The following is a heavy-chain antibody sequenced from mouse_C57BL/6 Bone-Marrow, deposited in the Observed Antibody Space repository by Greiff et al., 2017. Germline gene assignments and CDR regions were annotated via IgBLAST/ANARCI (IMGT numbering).Heavy chain of an antibody. CDR2: IYPGGGYT. CDR1: GYTFTNYW. CDR3: ARSGSAIYYYAMDY. Sequence: QVQLQQSGAELVRPGTSVKMSCKASGYTFTNYWIGWAKQRPGHGLEWIGDIYPGGGYTNYNEKFKGKATLTADTSSSTAYIQFSSLTSEDSAIYYCARSGSAIYYYAMDYWGQGTSVTVSS. J-gene: IGHJ4*01. V-gene: IGHV1-63*01. D-gene: IGHD3-1*01.